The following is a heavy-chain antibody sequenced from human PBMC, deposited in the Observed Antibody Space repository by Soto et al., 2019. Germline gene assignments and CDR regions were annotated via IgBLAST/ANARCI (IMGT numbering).Heavy chain of an antibody. Sequence: QITLEESGPTLVKPTQTLTLTCTFSGFSLTSRTVGVSWIRQPPGKALEWLAVVYWDDDKRYSPSLRNRLTITKDTSKNQVVLIMTSMDPVDTATYYCAHLMITYGGVIADDAFDFWGPGTMVTVSS. J-gene: IGHJ3*01. CDR2: VYWDDDK. CDR3: AHLMITYGGVIADDAFDF. CDR1: GFSLTSRTVG. V-gene: IGHV2-5*02. D-gene: IGHD3-16*02.